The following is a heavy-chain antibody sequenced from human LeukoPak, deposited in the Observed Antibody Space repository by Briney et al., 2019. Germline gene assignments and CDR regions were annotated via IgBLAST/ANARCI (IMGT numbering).Heavy chain of an antibody. CDR3: ARHSFGQLFDN. CDR1: GGSISSYY. Sequence: SETLSLTCTVSGGSISSYYWSWIRQPPGKGLEWIGYIYYSGSTNYNPSLKSRVTISVDTSKNQFSLKLSSVTAADTAVYYCARHSFGQLFDNWGQGTLVTVSS. D-gene: IGHD5-18*01. J-gene: IGHJ4*02. CDR2: IYYSGST. V-gene: IGHV4-59*08.